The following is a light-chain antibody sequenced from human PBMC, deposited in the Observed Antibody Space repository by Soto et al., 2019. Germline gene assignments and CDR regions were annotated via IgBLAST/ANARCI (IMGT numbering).Light chain of an antibody. J-gene: IGKJ1*01. Sequence: DIQMTQSPSTLYASVGDRVTITCRASQTISSWLAWYRQKPGKAPDLLIYDASKLQSGVPASFSGSESGTEFTLTSASLQPDDFATYYCQQYYNYSTFGQGTKVEVK. V-gene: IGKV1-5*01. CDR2: DAS. CDR1: QTISSW. CDR3: QQYYNYST.